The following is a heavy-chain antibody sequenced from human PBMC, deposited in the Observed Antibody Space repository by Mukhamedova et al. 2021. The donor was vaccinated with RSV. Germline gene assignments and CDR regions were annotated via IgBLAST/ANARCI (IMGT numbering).Heavy chain of an antibody. V-gene: IGHV3-9*01. J-gene: IGHJ4*02. CDR2: ISWNSGSI. Sequence: QVPGKGLEWVSGISWNSGSIGYADSVKGRFTISRDNAKNSLFLQMNSLRADDTALYYCAKKGTVYTSSWYGGFDYWGQGTLVTVS. CDR3: AKKGTVYTSSWYGGFDY. D-gene: IGHD6-13*01.